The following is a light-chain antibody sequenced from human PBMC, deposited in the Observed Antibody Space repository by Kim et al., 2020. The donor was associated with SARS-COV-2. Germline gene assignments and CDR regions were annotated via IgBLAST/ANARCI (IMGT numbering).Light chain of an antibody. CDR3: QSYDSANQGV. Sequence: NFMLTQPHAVSESPGKTVTISCTRSSGSIASNYVQWHQQRPGSVPTTVIYDDKQRPSGVPDRFSGSIDTSSNSASLTISGLKTEDEADYYCQSYDSANQGVFGGGTQLTVL. CDR2: DDK. CDR1: SGSIASNY. J-gene: IGLJ2*01. V-gene: IGLV6-57*04.